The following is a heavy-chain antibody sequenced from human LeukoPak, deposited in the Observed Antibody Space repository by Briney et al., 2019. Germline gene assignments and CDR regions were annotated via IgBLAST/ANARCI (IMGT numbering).Heavy chain of an antibody. Sequence: PGGSLRLSCAASGFTFSSYAMHWVRQAPGKGLEWVAVISYDGSNKYYADSVKGRFTISRDNSKNTLYLQMNSLRAEDTAVYYCARDFSSTRPLDCYYYDMDVWGQGTTVTVSS. CDR3: ARDFSSTRPLDCYYYDMDV. V-gene: IGHV3-30-3*01. J-gene: IGHJ6*02. CDR2: ISYDGSNK. CDR1: GFTFSSYA. D-gene: IGHD2-2*01.